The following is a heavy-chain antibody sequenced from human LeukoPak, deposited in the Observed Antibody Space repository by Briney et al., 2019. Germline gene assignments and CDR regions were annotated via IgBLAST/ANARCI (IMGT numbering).Heavy chain of an antibody. CDR1: GGSIINSNYY. CDR2: IYYSGSA. V-gene: IGHV4-39*01. J-gene: IGHJ4*02. Sequence: SETLSLTCTVSGGSIINSNYYWGWVRQPPGEGLEWIAMIYYSGSAYYNPSLKTRVTISVATSKNQFSLNLSSVTAADTAVYYCATLRTLGAPRPLDNWGQGTLVTVSS. D-gene: IGHD1-26*01. CDR3: ATLRTLGAPRPLDN.